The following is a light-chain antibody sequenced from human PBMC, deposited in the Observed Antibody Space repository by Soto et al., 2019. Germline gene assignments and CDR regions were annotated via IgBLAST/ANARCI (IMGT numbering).Light chain of an antibody. CDR1: QDIGTW. CDR3: QQANLFPLT. V-gene: IGKV1-12*01. J-gene: IGKJ4*01. Sequence: DIQMTQSPSSVSASVGDRVAITCRAGQDIGTWLAWYQQKPGKAPNLLIFRSSSLHSGVPSRFGGSGSGTDFTLTLSNLQPEDSGTYYCQQANLFPLTFGGGTKVEVK. CDR2: RSS.